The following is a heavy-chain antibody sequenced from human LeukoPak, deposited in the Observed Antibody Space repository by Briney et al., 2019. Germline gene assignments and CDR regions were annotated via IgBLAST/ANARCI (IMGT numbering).Heavy chain of an antibody. CDR1: GFIFSSQW. CDR2: VNQGGTEK. D-gene: IGHD3-22*01. J-gene: IGHJ5*02. V-gene: IGHV3-7*01. CDR3: ARGSYYYDSSGSNWFDP. Sequence: GGSLRLSCAASGFIFSSQWMGWVRQAPGKGLEWVANVNQGGTEKFYVASVKGRFTISRDNAKNSLYLQMNSLRAEDTAVYYCARGSYYYDSSGSNWFDPWGQGTLVTVSS.